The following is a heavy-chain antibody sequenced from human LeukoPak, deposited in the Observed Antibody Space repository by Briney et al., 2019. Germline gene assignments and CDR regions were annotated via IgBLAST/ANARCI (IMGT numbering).Heavy chain of an antibody. Sequence: PGRSLRLSCAASGFTFSSYVMHWVRQAPGKGLEWVAVISSDGNNKYNADSVKGRFTISRDNSKNMLYLQLNSLRAEDTAVYYCARDSSGYVDAFDIWGQGTMVTVSS. CDR2: ISSDGNNK. V-gene: IGHV3-30-3*01. CDR3: ARDSSGYVDAFDI. D-gene: IGHD3-22*01. J-gene: IGHJ3*02. CDR1: GFTFSSYV.